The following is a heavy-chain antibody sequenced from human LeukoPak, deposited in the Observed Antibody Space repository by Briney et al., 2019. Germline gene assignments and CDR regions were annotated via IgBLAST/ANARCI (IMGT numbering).Heavy chain of an antibody. Sequence: PGGSLRLSCAASGFTFSSYAMSWVRQAPGKGLEWVSAISGSGGSTYYADSVKGPFTISRDNSKNTLYLQMNSLRAEDTAVYYCAKDRRIAVAGTTFDYWGQGTLVTVSS. V-gene: IGHV3-23*01. CDR3: AKDRRIAVAGTTFDY. J-gene: IGHJ4*02. CDR2: ISGSGGST. CDR1: GFTFSSYA. D-gene: IGHD6-19*01.